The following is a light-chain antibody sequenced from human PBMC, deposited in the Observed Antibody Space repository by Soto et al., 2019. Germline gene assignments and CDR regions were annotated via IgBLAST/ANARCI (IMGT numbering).Light chain of an antibody. CDR2: ENN. Sequence: QSVLTQPPSVSEAPGQRVTISCTGSSSNIGAGYEAHWYQQVPGTAPKLLIYENNNRPSGVPDRFSGSKSGTSASLAITGLQGEDEGEYYRHSCDSTRGGYVFRPGTNLTAL. V-gene: IGLV1-40*01. CDR1: SSNIGAGYE. J-gene: IGLJ1*01. CDR3: HSCDSTRGGYV.